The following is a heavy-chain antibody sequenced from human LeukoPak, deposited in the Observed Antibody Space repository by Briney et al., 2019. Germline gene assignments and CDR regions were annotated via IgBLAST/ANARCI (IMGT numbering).Heavy chain of an antibody. CDR3: ARGHNWWELHYYYYMDV. CDR1: GFTFSSYA. J-gene: IGHJ6*03. V-gene: IGHV3-30*04. Sequence: PGGSLRRSCAASGFTFSSYAMHWVRQAPGKGLEWVAVISYDGSNKYYADSVKGRFTISRDNSKNTLYLQMNSLRAEDTAAYYCARGHNWWELHYYYYMDVWGKGTTVTVSS. D-gene: IGHD1-26*01. CDR2: ISYDGSNK.